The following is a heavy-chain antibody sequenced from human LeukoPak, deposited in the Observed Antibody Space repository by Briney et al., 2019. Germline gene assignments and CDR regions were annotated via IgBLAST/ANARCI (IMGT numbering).Heavy chain of an antibody. V-gene: IGHV4-39*02. J-gene: IGHJ4*02. CDR1: GGSISSSSYY. D-gene: IGHD3-16*01. CDR3: ARERGEIYERHGGYCDY. Sequence: SETLSLTCTVSGGSISSSSYYWGWLRQPPGKGLEWIGSIYYSGSTYYNPSLKSRVTISVDTSKNQFSLKLSSVTAADTAVYYCARERGEIYERHGGYCDYWGQGTLVTVSS. CDR2: IYYSGST.